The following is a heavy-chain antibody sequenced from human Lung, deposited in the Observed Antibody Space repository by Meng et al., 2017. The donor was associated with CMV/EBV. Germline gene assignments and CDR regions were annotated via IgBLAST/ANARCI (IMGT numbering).Heavy chain of an antibody. CDR3: ARDQGRGYSYGQAYYYGMDV. V-gene: IGHV3-21*01. CDR2: ISSSSSYI. D-gene: IGHD5-18*01. CDR1: GFTFSSYS. J-gene: IGHJ6*02. Sequence: GGSLRLXCAASGFTFSSYSMNWVRQAPGKGLEWVSSISSSSSYIYYADSVKGRFTISRDNAKNTLYLQMNSLRAEDTAVYYCARDQGRGYSYGQAYYYGMDVWXQGTTVTVSS.